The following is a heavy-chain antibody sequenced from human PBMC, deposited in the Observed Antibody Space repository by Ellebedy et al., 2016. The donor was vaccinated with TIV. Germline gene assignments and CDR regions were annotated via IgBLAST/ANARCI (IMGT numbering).Heavy chain of an antibody. CDR1: GIAFTGYA. CDR3: AKGGTWYRCFDP. V-gene: IGHV3-23*01. CDR2: ILGSGRT. D-gene: IGHD6-13*01. Sequence: GESLKISCAASGIAFTGYAMSWVRQAPGKGLEWVSGILGSGRTYYADSVRGRFTISRDNAKNTLYLQMNSLRAEDTAVYYCAKGGTWYRCFDPWGQGTLVTVSS. J-gene: IGHJ5*02.